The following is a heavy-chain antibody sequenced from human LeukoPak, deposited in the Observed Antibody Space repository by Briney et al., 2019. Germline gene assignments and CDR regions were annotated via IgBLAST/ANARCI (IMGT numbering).Heavy chain of an antibody. D-gene: IGHD6-6*01. CDR1: GYTLTELS. J-gene: IGHJ4*02. CDR2: FDPEDGET. Sequence: ASVKVSCKVSGYTLTELSMHGVRQAPGKGGEWMVGFDPEDGETIYPQNAEGLIAMTADTSTDTAYMELSSLRSEDTAVYYCATDSSSSASFFDYWVQGTLVTVAS. CDR3: ATDSSSSASFFDY. V-gene: IGHV1-24*01.